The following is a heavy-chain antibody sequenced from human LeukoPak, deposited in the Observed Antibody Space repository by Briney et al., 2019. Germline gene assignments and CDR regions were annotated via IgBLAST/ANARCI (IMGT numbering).Heavy chain of an antibody. Sequence: SVKVSCKASGGTFSSYAISWVRQAPGQGLEWMGGIIPIFGTANYAQKFQGRVTNTTDESTSTAYMELSSLRSEDTAVYYCAKSLSLTVRGVPLADSWGQGTLVTVSS. V-gene: IGHV1-69*05. CDR2: IIPIFGTA. CDR1: GGTFSSYA. CDR3: AKSLSLTVRGVPLADS. J-gene: IGHJ4*02. D-gene: IGHD3-10*01.